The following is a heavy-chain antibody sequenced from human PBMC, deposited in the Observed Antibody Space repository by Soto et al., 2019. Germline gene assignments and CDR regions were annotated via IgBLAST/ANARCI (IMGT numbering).Heavy chain of an antibody. CDR1: GGTFSSYT. D-gene: IGHD2-2*01. CDR3: ARGGLKGYCSSTSCYEDYYYGMDV. V-gene: IGHV1-69*02. J-gene: IGHJ6*02. Sequence: QVQLVQSGAEVKKPGSSVKVSCKASGGTFSSYTISWVRQAPGQGLEWMGRIIPILGIANYAQKFQGRVTITADKSTSTANMELSSLRSEDTAVYYCARGGLKGYCSSTSCYEDYYYGMDVWGQGTTVTVSS. CDR2: IIPILGIA.